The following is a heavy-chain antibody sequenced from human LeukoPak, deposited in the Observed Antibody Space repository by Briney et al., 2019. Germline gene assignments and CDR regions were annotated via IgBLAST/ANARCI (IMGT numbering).Heavy chain of an antibody. CDR3: ARKGYCSGGSCYYPHFDY. D-gene: IGHD2-15*01. V-gene: IGHV1-8*01. CDR2: MNPNSGNT. J-gene: IGHJ4*02. CDR1: GYTFTSYD. Sequence: ASVKVSCKASGYTFTSYDINWVRQATGQGLEWMGWMNPNSGNTGYAQKFQGRVTMTRNTSISTAYMELSSLRSEDTAAYYCARKGYCSGGSCYYPHFDYWGQGTLVTVSS.